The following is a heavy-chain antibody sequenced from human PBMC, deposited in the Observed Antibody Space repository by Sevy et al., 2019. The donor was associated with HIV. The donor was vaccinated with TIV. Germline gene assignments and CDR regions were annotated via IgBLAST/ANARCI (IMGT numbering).Heavy chain of an antibody. Sequence: GGSLRLSCTTSGFTFDDYAMSWFRQAPGKGLEWVAFITRNSYEAYGGTTDYAASVKCRFIISRDDSKSIAYLQMNSLKTEDTAVYYCTRGLATADTPEYYFDYWGQGILVTVPS. CDR1: GFTFDDYA. V-gene: IGHV3-49*03. CDR3: TRGLATADTPEYYFDY. CDR2: ITRNSYEAYGGTT. D-gene: IGHD5-12*01. J-gene: IGHJ4*02.